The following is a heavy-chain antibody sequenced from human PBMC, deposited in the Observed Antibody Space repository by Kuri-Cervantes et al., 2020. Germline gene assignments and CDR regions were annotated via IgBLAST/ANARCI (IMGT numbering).Heavy chain of an antibody. CDR1: GFTFSSYA. J-gene: IGHJ4*02. CDR3: AKISGGDNYYDSSGSH. CDR2: ISGSGGST. Sequence: GESLKISCAASGFTFSSYAMSWVRQAPGKGLEWVSAISGSGGSTYYADSVKGRFTISRDNSKNTLYLQMNSLRAEDTAVYYCAKISGGDNYYDSSGSHWGQGTRVTVSS. D-gene: IGHD3-22*01. V-gene: IGHV3-23*01.